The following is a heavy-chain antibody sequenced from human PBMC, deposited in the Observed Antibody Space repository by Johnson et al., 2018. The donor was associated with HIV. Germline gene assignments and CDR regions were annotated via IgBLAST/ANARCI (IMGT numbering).Heavy chain of an antibody. J-gene: IGHJ3*02. V-gene: IGHV3-7*05. CDR2: INQDGSEK. CDR1: EFIFSSYW. D-gene: IGHD3-10*01. Sequence: VQLVESGGGLVQPGGSLRLSCVVSEFIFSSYWMSWVRQAPGKGLEWVANINQDGSEKYYVDSTKGRFTISRDNAKNSLYLQMNSLRVEDTAVYYCARGRDSIGDGGAFDIWGQGTMVTVSP. CDR3: ARGRDSIGDGGAFDI.